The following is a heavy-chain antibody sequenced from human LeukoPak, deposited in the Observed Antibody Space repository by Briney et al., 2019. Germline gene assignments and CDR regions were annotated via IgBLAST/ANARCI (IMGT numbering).Heavy chain of an antibody. CDR3: AREGSSGWFDY. D-gene: IGHD6-19*01. CDR1: GGSISTYY. Sequence: SETLSLTCTVSGGSISTYYWFWIRQPPGKGLEWIGCIHYSGSTNYNPSLRSRVTISVDTSKSQFSLKLNSVTAADTAVYYCAREGSSGWFDYWGQGTLVTVSS. V-gene: IGHV4-59*01. CDR2: IHYSGST. J-gene: IGHJ4*02.